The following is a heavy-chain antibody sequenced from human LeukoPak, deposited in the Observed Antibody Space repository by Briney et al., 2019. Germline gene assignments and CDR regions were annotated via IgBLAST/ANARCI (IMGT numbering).Heavy chain of an antibody. D-gene: IGHD2-15*01. CDR1: GFTFGSYG. CDR3: AKAPVTTCRGAFCYPFDY. J-gene: IGHJ4*02. CDR2: IHPSGTNT. Sequence: GGSLRLSCAASGFTFGSYGMSWVRQAPGKGLEWVSTIHPSGTNTHYADSVKGRFTISRDSSKNTLFLQMNRLRPEDAAVYYCAKAPVTTCRGAFCYPFDYWGLGTLVTVSS. V-gene: IGHV3-23*01.